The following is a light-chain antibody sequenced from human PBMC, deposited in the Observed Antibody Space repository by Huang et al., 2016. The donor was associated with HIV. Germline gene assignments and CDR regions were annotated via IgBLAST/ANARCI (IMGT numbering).Light chain of an antibody. CDR3: QQSFSVPRT. CDR2: TAS. J-gene: IGKJ1*01. CDR1: QNITKS. V-gene: IGKV1-39*01. Sequence: DIQMTQSPPYLSASVGDRVTFTCRANQNITKSLNWYQQKPGKAPKLLIYTASTLESGVPARFSGSGSGSRFTLKIVNLQPEDCATYYCQQSFSVPRTFG.